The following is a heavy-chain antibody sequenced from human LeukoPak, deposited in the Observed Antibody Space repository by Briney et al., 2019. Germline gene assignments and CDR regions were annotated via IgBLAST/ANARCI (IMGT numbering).Heavy chain of an antibody. CDR1: GFTFSDYY. V-gene: IGHV3-43D*04. D-gene: IGHD3-3*01. Sequence: GGSLRLSCAASGFTFSDYYMSWIRQAPGKGLEWVSLISWDGGSTYYADSVKGRFTISRDNSKNSLYLQMNSLRAEDTALYYCAKGNLESDYYYYYMDVWGKGTTVTVSS. CDR3: AKGNLESDYYYYYMDV. J-gene: IGHJ6*03. CDR2: ISWDGGST.